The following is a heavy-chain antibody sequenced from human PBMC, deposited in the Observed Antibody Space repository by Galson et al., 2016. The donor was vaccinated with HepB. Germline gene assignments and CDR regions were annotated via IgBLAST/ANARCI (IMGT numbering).Heavy chain of an antibody. CDR1: GESFSGYY. D-gene: IGHD4-23*01. J-gene: IGHJ6*02. CDR2: INHRGST. CDR3: ARGPRWYGGDYGLDV. Sequence: SETLSLTCAVYGESFSGYYWTWIRQPPGKGLEWIGEINHRGSTNYNPSLKSRVTISVDTPKNQFSLNLTSVTAADTAVYYCARGPRWYGGDYGLDVWGQGTTVTVSS. V-gene: IGHV4-34*01.